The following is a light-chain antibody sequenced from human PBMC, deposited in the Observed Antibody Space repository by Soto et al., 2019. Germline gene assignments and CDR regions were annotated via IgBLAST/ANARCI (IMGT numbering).Light chain of an antibody. Sequence: QSALTQPPSVSGSPGQSVAISCTGTSSDVGSYNRVSWYQQPPGTAPKLLIYEVSNRPSGVPDRFSGSKSGNTASLTISGLHAEEEADYYCSSFTSSSTYVFGTGTKLTVL. CDR2: EVS. V-gene: IGLV2-18*02. CDR3: SSFTSSSTYV. J-gene: IGLJ1*01. CDR1: SSDVGSYNR.